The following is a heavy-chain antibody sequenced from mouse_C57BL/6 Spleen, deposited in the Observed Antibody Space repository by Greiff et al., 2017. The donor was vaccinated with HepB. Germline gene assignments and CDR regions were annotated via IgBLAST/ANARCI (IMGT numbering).Heavy chain of an antibody. Sequence: EVHLVESGGGLVKPGGSLKLSCAASGFTFSSYAMSWVRQTPEKRLEWVATISDGGSYTYYPDNVKGRFTLSRDNAKNNLYLQMSHLKSEDTAMYYCARDRGYYFDYWGQGTTLTVSS. CDR2: ISDGGSYT. V-gene: IGHV5-4*01. J-gene: IGHJ2*01. CDR1: GFTFSSYA. CDR3: ARDRGYYFDY.